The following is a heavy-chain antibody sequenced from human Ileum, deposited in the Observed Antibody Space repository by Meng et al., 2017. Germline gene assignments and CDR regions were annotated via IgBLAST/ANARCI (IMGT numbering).Heavy chain of an antibody. V-gene: IGHV3-48*03. D-gene: IGHD6-6*01. Sequence: GGSLRLSCAVSGFTFSSYEMNWVRHAPGKGLEWVSYISSSRSTKYYADSVKGRFTISRDNAKNSLYLQMNSLRAEDTAVYYCAREYSSSSGDAFDIWGQGTMVTVSS. CDR3: AREYSSSSGDAFDI. J-gene: IGHJ3*02. CDR2: ISSSRSTK. CDR1: GFTFSSYE.